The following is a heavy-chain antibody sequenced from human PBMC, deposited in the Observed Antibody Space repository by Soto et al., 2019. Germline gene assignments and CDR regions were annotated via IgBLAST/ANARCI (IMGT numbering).Heavy chain of an antibody. CDR3: ARVASGSYYTFDY. V-gene: IGHV4-59*01. Sequence: PSETLSLTCTVSGGSISSYYWSWIRQPPGKGLEWIGYIYYSGSTNYNPSLKSRVTISVDTSKNQFSLKLSSVTAADTAVYYCARVASGSYYTFDYWGQGTLVTVS. J-gene: IGHJ4*02. CDR1: GGSISSYY. D-gene: IGHD1-26*01. CDR2: IYYSGST.